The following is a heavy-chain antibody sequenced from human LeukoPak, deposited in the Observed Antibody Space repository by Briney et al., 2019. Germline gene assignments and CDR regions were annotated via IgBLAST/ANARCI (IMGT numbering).Heavy chain of an antibody. CDR2: ISGSGGST. J-gene: IGHJ4*02. D-gene: IGHD1-26*01. CDR3: ARVGAKRGVDY. CDR1: GFTFSSYA. V-gene: IGHV3-23*01. Sequence: GGSLRLSCAASGFTFSSYAMSWVRQAPGKGLEWVSAISGSGGSTCYADSVKGRFTISRDNSKNTLYLQMNSLRAEDTAVYYCARVGAKRGVDYWGQGTLVTVSS.